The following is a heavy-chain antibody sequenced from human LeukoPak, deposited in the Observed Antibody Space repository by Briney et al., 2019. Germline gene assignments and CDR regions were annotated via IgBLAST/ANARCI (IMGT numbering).Heavy chain of an antibody. V-gene: IGHV3-23*01. CDR2: ISGSGGGT. D-gene: IGHD1-26*01. J-gene: IGHJ4*02. CDR3: VEDLGRYRNNCFDY. Sequence: GGSLRLPCAASGFTFSSYAMSWVRQAPEKGLEWVSTISGSGGGTYYADSVKGRFTISRDDSKNTLYLQMNSLRAEDTAVYYCVEDLGRYRNNCFDYWGQGTLVTVSS. CDR1: GFTFSSYA.